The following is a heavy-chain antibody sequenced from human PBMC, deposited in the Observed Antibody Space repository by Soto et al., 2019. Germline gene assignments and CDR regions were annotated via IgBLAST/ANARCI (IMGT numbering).Heavy chain of an antibody. CDR1: GGSISSYY. D-gene: IGHD4-4*01. Sequence: QVQLQESGPGLVKPSETLSLTCTVSGGSISSYYWSWIRQPPGKGLEWIGYIYYIGSTNYHPSLKSRVTISVDPSKNQFSLKLSSVTAADTAVYYCARRHSYYGMDVWGQGTTVTVSS. CDR3: ARRHSYYGMDV. V-gene: IGHV4-59*08. CDR2: IYYIGST. J-gene: IGHJ6*02.